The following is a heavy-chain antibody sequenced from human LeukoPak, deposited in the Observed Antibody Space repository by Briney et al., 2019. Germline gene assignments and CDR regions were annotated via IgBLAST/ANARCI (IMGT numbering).Heavy chain of an antibody. D-gene: IGHD3-22*01. V-gene: IGHV3-23*01. CDR1: GFTFSSYA. CDR2: ISGSGGST. J-gene: IGHJ4*02. CDR3: ASYDSSGYAFFDY. Sequence: GGSLRLSCAASGFTFSSYAMSWVRQAPGKGLEWVSVISGSGGSTYYADSVEGRFTISRDNSKNTLYLQMNSLRAEDTAVYYCASYDSSGYAFFDYWGQGTLVTVSS.